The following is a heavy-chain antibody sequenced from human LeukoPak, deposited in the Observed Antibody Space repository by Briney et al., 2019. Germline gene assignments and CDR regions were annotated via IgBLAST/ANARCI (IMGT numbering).Heavy chain of an antibody. Sequence: GGSLRLSCAAYGFTFSSYGMSLIRQAPGKGLEWVSGITGSGGTTHYADSVKGRFTISRDNSKNTLSLQMNSLRAEDAAVYYCAKGGGSYWYFDLWGRGTVVTVSS. CDR2: ITGSGGTT. J-gene: IGHJ2*01. V-gene: IGHV3-23*01. CDR3: AKGGGSYWYFDL. CDR1: GFTFSSYG.